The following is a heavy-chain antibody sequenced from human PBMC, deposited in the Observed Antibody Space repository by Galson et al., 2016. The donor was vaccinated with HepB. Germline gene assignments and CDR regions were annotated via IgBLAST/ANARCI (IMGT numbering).Heavy chain of an antibody. CDR3: ATKAGPAAMAGYFDY. CDR1: GYTFTSYG. J-gene: IGHJ4*02. CDR2: ISAYNGNT. Sequence: SVKVSCKASGYTFTSYGISWVRQAPGQGLEWMGWISAYNGNTNYAQKLQGRVTMTTDTSTSTAYMELRSLRSDDTAVYYCATKAGPAAMAGYFDYWGQGTLVTVSS. V-gene: IGHV1-18*01. D-gene: IGHD2-2*01.